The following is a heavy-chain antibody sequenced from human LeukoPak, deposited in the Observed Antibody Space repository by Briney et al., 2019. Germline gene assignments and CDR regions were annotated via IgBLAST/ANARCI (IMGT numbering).Heavy chain of an antibody. Sequence: GESLRLSCAASGFTFSSYWMNWVRQAPGKGLEWVALINPDGSQTNYVDSVKGRLTISRDNAENSLYLQMNSLRAEDTAVYYCARDLGYGALDPWGQGTLVTVYS. CDR2: INPDGSQT. V-gene: IGHV3-7*01. CDR1: GFTFSSYW. D-gene: IGHD4-17*01. CDR3: ARDLGYGALDP. J-gene: IGHJ5*02.